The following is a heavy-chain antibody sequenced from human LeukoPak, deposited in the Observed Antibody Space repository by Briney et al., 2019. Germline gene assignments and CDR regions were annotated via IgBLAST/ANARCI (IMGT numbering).Heavy chain of an antibody. CDR3: ARELAVAGPPYYYYCYMDV. D-gene: IGHD6-19*01. Sequence: SETLSLTCTVSGYSISSGYYWGWIRQPPGKGLEWIGIIYHSGRTDYNPSLKSRVTISEDTSKNQFSLKLSSVTAADTAVYYCARELAVAGPPYYYYCYMDVWGKGTTVTVSS. CDR2: IYHSGRT. J-gene: IGHJ6*03. V-gene: IGHV4-38-2*02. CDR1: GYSISSGYY.